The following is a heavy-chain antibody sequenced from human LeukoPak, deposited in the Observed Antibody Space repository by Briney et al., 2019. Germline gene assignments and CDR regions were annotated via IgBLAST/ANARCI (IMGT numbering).Heavy chain of an antibody. CDR1: GYNFTSYT. CDR3: ARDEGAPIAAANV. Sequence: ASVKVSCKASGYNFTSYTISWVRQAPGQGLECMGWISAYNGNTNYGQKLQGRVTMTTDTSTSTAYMELRSLRPDDTAVYYCARDEGAPIAAANVWGRGTMVTVPS. J-gene: IGHJ3*01. V-gene: IGHV1-18*01. CDR2: ISAYNGNT. D-gene: IGHD6-13*01.